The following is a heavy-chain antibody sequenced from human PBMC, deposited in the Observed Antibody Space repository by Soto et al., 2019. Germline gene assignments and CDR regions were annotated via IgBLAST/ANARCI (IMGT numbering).Heavy chain of an antibody. D-gene: IGHD3-3*01. Sequence: PSETLSLTCTVSGGSISSGGYYWSWIRQHPGKGLEWIGYIYYSGSTYYNPSLKSRVTISVDTSKNQFSLKLSSVTAADTAVYYCARGPYDFWSGYGPVDYWGQGTLVTVSS. J-gene: IGHJ4*02. V-gene: IGHV4-31*03. CDR1: GGSISSGGYY. CDR2: IYYSGST. CDR3: ARGPYDFWSGYGPVDY.